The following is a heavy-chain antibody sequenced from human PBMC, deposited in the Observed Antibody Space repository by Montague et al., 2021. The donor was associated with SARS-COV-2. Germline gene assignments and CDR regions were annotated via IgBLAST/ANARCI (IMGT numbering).Heavy chain of an antibody. D-gene: IGHD3-10*01. J-gene: IGHJ6*02. CDR2: SSGSDGGT. V-gene: IGHV3-23*01. CDR1: GFTFSNSA. CDR3: AKDSYYYGLGYGMDV. Sequence: SLRLSCAASGFTFSNSAMNWFHQAPGKGLEWVSGSSGSDGGTHYADSVKGRFTISRDNSKNVLYLQMNSLRAEDTALYYCAKDSYYYGLGYGMDVWGQGTTVTVSS.